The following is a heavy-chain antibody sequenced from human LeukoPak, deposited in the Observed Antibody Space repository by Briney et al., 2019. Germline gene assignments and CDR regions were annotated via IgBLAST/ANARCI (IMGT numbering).Heavy chain of an antibody. Sequence: SETLSLTCTVAGGSISSYYWSWIRQPPGKGAEWIGYIYYSGSTNYNPSLKSRVTISVDPSKHHFSLTLSSVTAADTAVYYCARGDAYYDYVWGSYTAFDIWGQGTMVTVSS. V-gene: IGHV4-59*01. CDR3: ARGDAYYDYVWGSYTAFDI. CDR1: GGSISSYY. D-gene: IGHD3-16*01. CDR2: IYYSGST. J-gene: IGHJ3*02.